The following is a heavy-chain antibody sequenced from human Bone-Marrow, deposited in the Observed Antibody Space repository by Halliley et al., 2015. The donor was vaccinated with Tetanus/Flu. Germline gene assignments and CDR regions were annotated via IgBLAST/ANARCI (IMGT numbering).Heavy chain of an antibody. CDR2: IRYSGGDT. J-gene: IGHJ4*02. V-gene: IGHV3-23*01. CDR3: AEMGGVYGDFDYFAY. D-gene: IGHD4-17*01. Sequence: TIRYSGGDTFYADTVKGRFTVSRDNSKNTLYLQLNSLRGEDTALYYCAEMGGVYGDFDYFAYWGQGTLVTVSP.